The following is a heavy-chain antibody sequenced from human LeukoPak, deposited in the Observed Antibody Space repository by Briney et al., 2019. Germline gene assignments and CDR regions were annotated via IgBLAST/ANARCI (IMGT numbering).Heavy chain of an antibody. CDR2: ISSSSNTI. CDR1: GFTFSSYS. J-gene: IGHJ4*02. CDR3: ARGDCSGGSCYLSLTTIDY. Sequence: PGGSLRLSCAASGFTFSSYSMNWVRQAPGKWLEWVSYISSSSNTIYYADSVKGRFTISRDNAKNSLYLQMNSLRAEDTAVYYCARGDCSGGSCYLSLTTIDYWGQGTLVTVSS. V-gene: IGHV3-48*01. D-gene: IGHD2-15*01.